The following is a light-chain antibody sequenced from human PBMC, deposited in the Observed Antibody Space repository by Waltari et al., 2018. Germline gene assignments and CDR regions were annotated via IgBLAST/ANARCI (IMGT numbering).Light chain of an antibody. CDR3: QNHERLPAV. CDR2: AAS. CDR1: QSISRC. J-gene: IGKJ1*01. V-gene: IGKV3-20*01. Sequence: SCSASQSISRCLAGYQQKPGQAPRLLIYAASSRATGIPDRFSGSGSGTDFSLTISRLEPEDFAVYFCQNHERLPAVFGQGTKVEIK.